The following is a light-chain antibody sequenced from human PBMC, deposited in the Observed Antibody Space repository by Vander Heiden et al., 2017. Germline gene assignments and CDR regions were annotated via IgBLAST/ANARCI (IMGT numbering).Light chain of an antibody. CDR1: RSTIGAGYR. J-gene: IGLJ1*01. Sequence: QSVLTQPPSVSGAAGQSVTITGTGSRSTIGAGYRLHWYPRPPGTAPNLLIYGESNRPSGVPARFSASKSATSAALAITWLQAEDEADYYCQSYDSSRSGCVFGTGTKVTVL. V-gene: IGLV1-40*01. CDR2: GES. CDR3: QSYDSSRSGCV.